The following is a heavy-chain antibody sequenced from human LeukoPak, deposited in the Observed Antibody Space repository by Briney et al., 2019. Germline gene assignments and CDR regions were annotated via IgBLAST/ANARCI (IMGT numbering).Heavy chain of an antibody. CDR1: GFTFSSYG. CDR3: VKSHGYSGYEIHY. D-gene: IGHD5-12*01. V-gene: IGHV3-23*01. Sequence: GGSLRLTCAASGFTFSSYGMSWVRQAPGKGLEWVSAISGSGGSTYYADSVKGRFTISRDNSKNMLYLQMNSLRAEDTAVYYCVKSHGYSGYEIHYWGQGTLVTVSS. CDR2: ISGSGGST. J-gene: IGHJ4*02.